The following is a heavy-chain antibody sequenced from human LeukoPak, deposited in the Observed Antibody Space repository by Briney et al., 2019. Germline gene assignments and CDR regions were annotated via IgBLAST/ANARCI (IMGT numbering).Heavy chain of an antibody. V-gene: IGHV3-30*04. J-gene: IGHJ6*04. Sequence: GGSLRLSCAASGFTFSSYAMNWVRQAPGKGLEWVAIISHDGTNKYYVDSVKGRFTISRDNSKNTLYLQMNSLRAEDTAVYYCAKDQVLLWFGEPSMDVWGKGTTVTVSS. D-gene: IGHD3-10*01. CDR3: AKDQVLLWFGEPSMDV. CDR2: ISHDGTNK. CDR1: GFTFSSYA.